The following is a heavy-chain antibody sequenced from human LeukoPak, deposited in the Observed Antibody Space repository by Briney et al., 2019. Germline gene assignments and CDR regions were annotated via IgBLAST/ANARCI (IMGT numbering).Heavy chain of an antibody. CDR2: ISYDGSNK. Sequence: PGGSLRLSCAASGFTFSSYAMHWVRQAPGKGLEWVAVISYDGSNKYYADSVKGRFTISRDNSKNTLYLQMSSLRAEDTAVYYCARDRSRYYGMDVWGQGTTVTVSS. CDR1: GFTFSSYA. CDR3: ARDRSRYYGMDV. J-gene: IGHJ6*02. V-gene: IGHV3-30*04. D-gene: IGHD6-25*01.